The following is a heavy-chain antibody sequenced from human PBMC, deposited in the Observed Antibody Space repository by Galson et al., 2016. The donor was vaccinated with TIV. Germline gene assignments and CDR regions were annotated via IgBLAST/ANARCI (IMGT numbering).Heavy chain of an antibody. D-gene: IGHD4-17*01. CDR2: VYPDDSDT. CDR1: GYSFATYW. CDR3: ARRGPRYGKFDC. Sequence: QSGAEVKKPGESLKISCEASGYSFATYWIAWVRQKPGKGLEWMGIVYPDDSDTTYNPSFQGQVTFPADKSINTAFLQWSSLEASDTAMYYCARRGPRYGKFDCWGQGTPVTVSS. V-gene: IGHV5-51*01. J-gene: IGHJ5*01.